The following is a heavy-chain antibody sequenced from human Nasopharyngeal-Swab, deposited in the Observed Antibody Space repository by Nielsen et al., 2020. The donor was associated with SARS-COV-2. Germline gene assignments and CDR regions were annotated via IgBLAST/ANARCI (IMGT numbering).Heavy chain of an antibody. J-gene: IGHJ4*02. Sequence: TETLSLTCTVSGGSISTYYWSWIRQPPGKGLEWIGYIYYSGSTNYNPSLKSRVTISVDTSKNQFSLKLSSVTAADTAVYYCARAGGWLQWIDYWGQGTLVTASS. V-gene: IGHV4-59*01. D-gene: IGHD5-24*01. CDR3: ARAGGWLQWIDY. CDR1: GGSISTYY. CDR2: IYYSGST.